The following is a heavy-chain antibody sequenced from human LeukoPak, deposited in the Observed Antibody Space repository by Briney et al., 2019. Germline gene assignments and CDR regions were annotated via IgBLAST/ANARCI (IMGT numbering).Heavy chain of an antibody. V-gene: IGHV1-18*01. J-gene: IGHJ4*02. CDR1: GYPFSSYG. D-gene: IGHD1-1*01. Sequence: GASVKVSCKASGYPFSSYGFTWVRQAPEQGLEWMGWISAFNGNTNYAQNLQGRVTMTTDTSTSTAYLDLYSLRSEDTAVYYCARGYSPSVRTTGNDYWGQGTLVTVSS. CDR3: ARGYSPSVRTTGNDY. CDR2: ISAFNGNT.